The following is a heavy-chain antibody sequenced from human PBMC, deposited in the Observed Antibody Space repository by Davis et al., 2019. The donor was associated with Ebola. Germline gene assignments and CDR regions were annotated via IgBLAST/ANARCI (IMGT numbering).Heavy chain of an antibody. J-gene: IGHJ4*02. D-gene: IGHD5-12*01. V-gene: IGHV6-1*01. CDR3: ARGWLRSGLDS. Sequence: PSETLSLTCAISGDSVSSGGWNWIRQSPSRGLEWLGRTYYTSKWFNDYAVSVKSRITINPDTSKNQFSLQLNSVTPEDTAVYYCARGWLRSGLDSWGQGTLVTVSS. CDR1: GDSVSSGG. CDR2: TYYTSKWFN.